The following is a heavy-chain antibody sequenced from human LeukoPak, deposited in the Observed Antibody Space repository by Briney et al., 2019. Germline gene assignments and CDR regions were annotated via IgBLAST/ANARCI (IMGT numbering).Heavy chain of an antibody. V-gene: IGHV4-61*02. Sequence: SETLSLTCTVSGGSISSGSYYWSWIRQPAGNGLEWIGRIYTSGSTNYNPSLKSRVTISVDTSKNQFSLKLSSVTAADTAVYYCARGYYDSSGYYQNFDYWGQGTLVTVSS. J-gene: IGHJ4*02. CDR2: IYTSGST. CDR3: ARGYYDSSGYYQNFDY. CDR1: GGSISSGSYY. D-gene: IGHD3-22*01.